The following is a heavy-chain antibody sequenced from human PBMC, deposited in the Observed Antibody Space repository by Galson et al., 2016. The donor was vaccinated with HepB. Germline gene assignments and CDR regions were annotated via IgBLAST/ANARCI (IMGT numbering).Heavy chain of an antibody. CDR1: GFSLSSYW. J-gene: IGHJ5*02. V-gene: IGHV3-7*03. Sequence: SLRLSCAASGFSLSSYWMCWVRQAPGKGLEWVASIDQSERERDYVDSVKGRLTISRDNAKNALYLQMNSLRVEDTAVYHCVRKRYYYENKKGWFDLWGQGALVTVSS. CDR2: IDQSERER. CDR3: VRKRYYYENKKGWFDL. D-gene: IGHD3-22*01.